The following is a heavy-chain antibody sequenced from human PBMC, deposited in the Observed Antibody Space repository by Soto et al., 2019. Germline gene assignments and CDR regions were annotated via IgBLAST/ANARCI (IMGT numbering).Heavy chain of an antibody. V-gene: IGHV3-43*01. D-gene: IGHD6-19*01. Sequence: EVQLVESGGVVLQPGGSLRLSCAASGFTFDDYTMHWVRQAPGKGLEWVSLISWDGGSTYYADSVKGRFTISRDNSKNSLYLQRNNLRTEDTALYYCAKTVPGIAVAGDFDYWGQGTLVTVSS. CDR3: AKTVPGIAVAGDFDY. CDR1: GFTFDDYT. J-gene: IGHJ4*02. CDR2: ISWDGGST.